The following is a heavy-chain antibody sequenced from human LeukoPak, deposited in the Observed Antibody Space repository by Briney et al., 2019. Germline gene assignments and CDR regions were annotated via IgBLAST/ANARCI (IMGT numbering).Heavy chain of an antibody. J-gene: IGHJ5*02. V-gene: IGHV1-3*01. Sequence: ASLKVSCKASGYTFTSYAMHWVRQAPGQRLEWMGWINAGNGNTKYSQKFQGRVTITRDTSASTAYMELSSLRSEDTAVYYCARDLAVAGTNVDWFDPWGQGTLVTVSS. CDR1: GYTFTSYA. CDR2: INAGNGNT. D-gene: IGHD6-19*01. CDR3: ARDLAVAGTNVDWFDP.